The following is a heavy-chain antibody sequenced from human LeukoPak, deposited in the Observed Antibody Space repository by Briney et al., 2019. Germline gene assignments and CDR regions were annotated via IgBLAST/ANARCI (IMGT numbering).Heavy chain of an antibody. J-gene: IGHJ4*02. CDR3: ARELDVERDDY. CDR1: GFVFTGYG. D-gene: IGHD1-1*01. Sequence: RASVKVSCKASGFVFTGYGFTWVRQAPGQGLEWMGWISANDGKIHYSERHQGRVTMSTDTVTSTVYMELRSLRSDDTAVYYCARELDVERDDYWGQGTLVTVSS. V-gene: IGHV1-18*01. CDR2: ISANDGKI.